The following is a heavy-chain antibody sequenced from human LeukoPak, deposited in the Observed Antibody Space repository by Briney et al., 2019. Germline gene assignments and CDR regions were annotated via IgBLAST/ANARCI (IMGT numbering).Heavy chain of an antibody. J-gene: IGHJ3*02. Sequence: GGSLRLSCAASGFTFSSYAMSWVRQAPGKGLEWVSGISGSGGSTYYADSVKGRFTISRDNPKSTLYLQMNSLRPEDTAVYYCVKEPRGYSFSFDIWGQGTMVTVSS. CDR1: GFTFSSYA. CDR2: ISGSGGST. D-gene: IGHD5-18*01. CDR3: VKEPRGYSFSFDI. V-gene: IGHV3-23*01.